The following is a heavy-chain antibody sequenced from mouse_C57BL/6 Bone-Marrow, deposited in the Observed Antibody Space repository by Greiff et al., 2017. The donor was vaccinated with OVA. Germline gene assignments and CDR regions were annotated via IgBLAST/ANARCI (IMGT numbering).Heavy chain of an antibody. Sequence: DVKLVESGGGLVKPGGSLKLSCAASGFTFSSYAMSWVRQTPEKRLEWVATISDGGSYTYYPDNVKGRFTISRDNAKNNLYLQMSHLKSEDTAMYYCARVNYGVFDYWGQGTTLTVSS. CDR1: GFTFSSYA. D-gene: IGHD1-1*02. J-gene: IGHJ2*01. CDR2: ISDGGSYT. V-gene: IGHV5-4*03. CDR3: ARVNYGVFDY.